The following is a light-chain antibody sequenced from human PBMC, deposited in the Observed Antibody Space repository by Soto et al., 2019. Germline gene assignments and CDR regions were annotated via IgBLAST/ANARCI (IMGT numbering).Light chain of an antibody. V-gene: IGKV3-20*01. CDR2: GAS. J-gene: IGKJ4*01. CDR3: QQYGSSPST. CDR1: QSVSSNF. Sequence: EIVLTQSPGTLSLSPGERATLSCRASQSVSSNFLAWYQQRPGQAPRLLIYGASSRATGIPDRFSGSGSETDFTLTISRLEPQDFAVYYCQQYGSSPSTFDGVTKVAIK.